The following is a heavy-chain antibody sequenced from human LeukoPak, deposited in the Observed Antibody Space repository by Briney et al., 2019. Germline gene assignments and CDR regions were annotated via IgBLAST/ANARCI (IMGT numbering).Heavy chain of an antibody. Sequence: GGSLRLSCAASGFIFSSYGMHWVRQAPGKGLEWVAFIRYDGTNKYYADSVKGRFTIPRDNSKNTLYLQMNSLRAEDTAVYYCAKDRSGSYSQGLDYWGQGTLVTVSS. CDR1: GFIFSSYG. D-gene: IGHD1-26*01. CDR3: AKDRSGSYSQGLDY. J-gene: IGHJ4*02. CDR2: IRYDGTNK. V-gene: IGHV3-30*02.